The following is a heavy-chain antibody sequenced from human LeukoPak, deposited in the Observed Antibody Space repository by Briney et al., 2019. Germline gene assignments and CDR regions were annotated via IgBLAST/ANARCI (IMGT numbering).Heavy chain of an antibody. CDR2: INHSGST. CDR1: GGSFSGYY. CDR3: ARARRYFDWLYPWFDP. V-gene: IGHV4-34*01. J-gene: IGHJ5*02. D-gene: IGHD3-9*01. Sequence: PSETLSLTCAVYGGSFSGYYWSWIRQPPGKGLEWIGEINHSGSTNYNPSLKSRVTISVDTSKNQFSLKLSSVTAADTAVYYCARARRYFDWLYPWFDPWGQGTLVTVSS.